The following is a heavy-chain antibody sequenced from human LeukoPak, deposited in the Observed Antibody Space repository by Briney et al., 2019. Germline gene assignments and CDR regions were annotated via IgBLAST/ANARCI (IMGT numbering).Heavy chain of an antibody. J-gene: IGHJ4*02. V-gene: IGHV3-30*02. Sequence: GGSLRLSCAASGFTFSSYGMHWVRQAPGKGLEWVAFIRYDGSNKYYADSVKGRFTISRDNSKNTLYLQMNSLRAEDTAVYYCAKDLSSGSYNFDYWGQGTLVTVSS. CDR2: IRYDGSNK. CDR1: GFTFSSYG. CDR3: AKDLSSGSYNFDY. D-gene: IGHD1-26*01.